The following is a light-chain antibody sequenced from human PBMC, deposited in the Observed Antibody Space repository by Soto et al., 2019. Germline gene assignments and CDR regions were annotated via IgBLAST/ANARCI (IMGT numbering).Light chain of an antibody. CDR2: GAS. CDR1: QSVSSN. Sequence: EIVMTQSPATLSVSPGERATLSCRASQSVSSNLAWYQQKPGQAPRLLIYGASTRATGIPARFSGSGSGTEFTLTISRLQSEDFAVYYCQQYNNWPPWTFGKGTKVAIK. V-gene: IGKV3-15*01. J-gene: IGKJ1*01. CDR3: QQYNNWPPWT.